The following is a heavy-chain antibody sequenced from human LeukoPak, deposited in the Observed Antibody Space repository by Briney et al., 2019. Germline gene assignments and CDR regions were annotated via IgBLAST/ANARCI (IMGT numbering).Heavy chain of an antibody. CDR3: AKDNYYHESSAYSILPLDS. CDR1: GFTFSNFG. CDR2: VSYDGSKK. Sequence: SGGSLRLSCAASGFTFSNFGMNWVRQAPGKGLEWVAVVSYDGSKKYYADSVKGRFTISRDNSKKTLYLQMNSLKIEDTAVYYCAKDNYYHESSAYSILPLDSWGQGTLVTVSS. V-gene: IGHV3-30*18. J-gene: IGHJ4*02. D-gene: IGHD3-22*01.